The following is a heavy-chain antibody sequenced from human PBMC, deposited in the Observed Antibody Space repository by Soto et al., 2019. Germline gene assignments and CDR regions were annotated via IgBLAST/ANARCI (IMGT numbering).Heavy chain of an antibody. Sequence: PVGSLRLSCAASGFTFSSYAMHWVRQAPGKGLEYVSGISSNGGSTYYVDSVKGRFTISRDNSKNTLYLQMGSLRAEDMAVYYCARAIYSSGWYYFDYWGQGTLVTVSS. CDR3: ARAIYSSGWYYFDY. D-gene: IGHD6-19*01. CDR2: ISSNGGST. CDR1: GFTFSSYA. V-gene: IGHV3-64*02. J-gene: IGHJ4*02.